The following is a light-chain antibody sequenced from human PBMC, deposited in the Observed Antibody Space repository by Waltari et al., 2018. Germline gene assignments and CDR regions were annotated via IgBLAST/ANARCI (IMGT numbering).Light chain of an antibody. Sequence: APPPCRASRSVSRFLAWYQQRPGQAPRLLIYDASNRASGIPARFSGSGFGTEFTLTISSLEPEDFAVYYCQQRSNWLTFGGGTKVEMK. CDR3: QQRSNWLT. J-gene: IGKJ4*01. V-gene: IGKV3-11*01. CDR2: DAS. CDR1: RSVSRF.